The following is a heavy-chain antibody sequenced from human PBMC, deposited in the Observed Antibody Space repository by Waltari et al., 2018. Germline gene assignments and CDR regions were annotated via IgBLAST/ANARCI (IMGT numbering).Heavy chain of an antibody. CDR2: MGVSVLI. D-gene: IGHD3-16*01. CDR3: AKDEGNRRAPTFGMDV. J-gene: IGHJ6*02. Sequence: EMQLLESGGGLAQPGGSLRLSCAASGFTLTSYTLNWVRQAPGKGVELVSLMGVSVLIDYADSVKGRFTISRDNSKNTVFLQMNSLRAEDTAVYYCAKDEGNRRAPTFGMDVWGHGTTVIVS. V-gene: IGHV3-23*01. CDR1: GFTLTSYT.